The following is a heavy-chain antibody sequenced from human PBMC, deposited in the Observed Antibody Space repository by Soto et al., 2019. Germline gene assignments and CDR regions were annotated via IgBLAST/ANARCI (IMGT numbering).Heavy chain of an antibody. CDR2: IYHSGST. V-gene: IGHV4-38-2*01. CDR1: GYSISSGYY. Sequence: LETLSLTCAVSGYSISSGYYWGWIRQPPGKGLEWIGSIYHSGSTYYNPSLKSRVTISVDTSKNQFSLKLSSVTAADTAVYYCARIYSSSWTPYFDYWGQGTLVTVSS. J-gene: IGHJ4*02. CDR3: ARIYSSSWTPYFDY. D-gene: IGHD6-13*01.